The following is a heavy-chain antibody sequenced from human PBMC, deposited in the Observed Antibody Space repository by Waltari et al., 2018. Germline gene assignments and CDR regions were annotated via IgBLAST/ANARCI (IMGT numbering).Heavy chain of an antibody. CDR1: GFPFSSYR. Sequence: EVQLVESGGGLVQPGGSLRLSCAASGFPFSSYRMSWVRQAPGKGLAWVANIKQDGSEKYYVDSVKGRFTISRDNAKNSLYLQMNSLRAEDTAVYYCARDVPSYDFWSGYYYPYYYYYGMDVWGQGTTVTVSS. CDR3: ARDVPSYDFWSGYYYPYYYYYGMDV. CDR2: IKQDGSEK. J-gene: IGHJ6*02. D-gene: IGHD3-3*01. V-gene: IGHV3-7*01.